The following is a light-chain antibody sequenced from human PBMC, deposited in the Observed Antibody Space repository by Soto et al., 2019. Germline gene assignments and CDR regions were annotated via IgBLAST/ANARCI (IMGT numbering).Light chain of an antibody. CDR1: SSDVGSYNY. J-gene: IGLJ1*01. Sequence: QSALTQPASVSGSPGQSITISCTGTSSDVGSYNYVSWYKQHPGKAPKLMIYEDSDRPSGISSRFSGSKSGNTASLTISGLQTEDEADYYCQSYDSGVTGSVFRPGTKITGL. CDR2: EDS. CDR3: QSYDSGVTGSV. V-gene: IGLV2-14*01.